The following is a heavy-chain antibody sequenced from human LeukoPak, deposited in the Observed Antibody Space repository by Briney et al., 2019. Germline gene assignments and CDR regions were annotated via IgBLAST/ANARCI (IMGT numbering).Heavy chain of an antibody. J-gene: IGHJ4*02. CDR3: ARDNGSGSYTFGY. D-gene: IGHD3-10*01. CDR2: ISYSGST. V-gene: IGHV4-39*01. CDR1: GGSISSTSNY. Sequence: PSETLSLTRAVSGGSISSTSNYWGWIRQPPGKGLEWIGTISYSGSTYYTPSLKSRVTISEDTSKNQFSLKLSSVTAADTAVYYCARDNGSGSYTFGYWGQGTLVTVSS.